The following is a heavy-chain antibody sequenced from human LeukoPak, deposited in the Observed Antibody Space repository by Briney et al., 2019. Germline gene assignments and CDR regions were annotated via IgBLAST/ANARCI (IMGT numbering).Heavy chain of an antibody. J-gene: IGHJ3*01. Sequence: PGGSLRLSCAASGFTVSSNHMSWVRQAPGKGLEWVSVISGGGSAYYAGSVKGRFTVSRDNSRNAVYLQMNSLRVEDTAVYYCVKDQYSGSGSYPDAFDFWGQGTVVTVSS. V-gene: IGHV3-53*03. CDR2: ISGGGSA. D-gene: IGHD3-10*01. CDR3: VKDQYSGSGSYPDAFDF. CDR1: GFTVSSNH.